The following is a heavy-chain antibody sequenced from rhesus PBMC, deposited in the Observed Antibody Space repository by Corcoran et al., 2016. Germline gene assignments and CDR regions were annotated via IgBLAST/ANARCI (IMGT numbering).Heavy chain of an antibody. D-gene: IGHD6-13*01. V-gene: IGHV4-173*01. CDR1: GGSISRNY. J-gene: IGHJ5-1*01. CDR2: IPSGSGST. CDR3: ARHAAGPERFDV. Sequence: QLQLQESGPGLVKPSATLSLTCAVSGGSISRNYWSWIRQPPGKGLEWIGHIPSGSGSTDYHPSLKSRVTISTDTSKNQFSLNLSSVTAADTAVYYCARHAAGPERFDVWGPGVLVTVSS.